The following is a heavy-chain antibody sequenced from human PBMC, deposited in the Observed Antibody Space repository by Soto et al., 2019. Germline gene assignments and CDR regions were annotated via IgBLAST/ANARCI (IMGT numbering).Heavy chain of an antibody. D-gene: IGHD3-3*01. CDR3: ARDGQYYYDFWSGFFTSYGMDV. V-gene: IGHV3-7*05. CDR2: IKQDGSEK. Sequence: GESLKISCAASGFTFSSYWMSWVRQAPGKGLEWVANIKQDGSEKYYVDSMKGRFTISRDNAKNSLYLQMNSLRAEDTAVYYCARDGQYYYDFWSGFFTSYGMDVWGQGTTVTVSS. CDR1: GFTFSSYW. J-gene: IGHJ6*02.